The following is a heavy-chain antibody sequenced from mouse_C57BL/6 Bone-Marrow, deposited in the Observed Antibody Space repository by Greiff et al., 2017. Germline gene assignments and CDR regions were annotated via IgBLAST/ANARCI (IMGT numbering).Heavy chain of an antibody. V-gene: IGHV1-64*01. Sequence: QVQLQQPGAELVKPGASVKLSCKASGYTFTSYWMHWVKQRPGQGLEWIGMIHPNSGSTNYNEKFKSKATLTVDKSSSTAYMQLSSLTSEDSAVYYCARQTYGVTTEFAYWGQGTLVTVSA. D-gene: IGHD2-5*01. CDR3: ARQTYGVTTEFAY. CDR1: GYTFTSYW. J-gene: IGHJ3*01. CDR2: IHPNSGST.